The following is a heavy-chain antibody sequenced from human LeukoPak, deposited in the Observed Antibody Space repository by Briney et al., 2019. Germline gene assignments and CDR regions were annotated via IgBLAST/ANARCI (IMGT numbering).Heavy chain of an antibody. J-gene: IGHJ6*02. V-gene: IGHV3-20*04. CDR1: GFKFSDYG. Sequence: PGGSLRLSCAASGFKFSDYGMSWVRQAPGKGLEWVSGINWNADSTGYADSVKGRFTISKDNAKNSLFLQMNSLRAEDTAMYYCARAILSDPKCYGMDVWGQGTTVTVSS. CDR3: ARAILSDPKCYGMDV. D-gene: IGHD3-9*01. CDR2: INWNADST.